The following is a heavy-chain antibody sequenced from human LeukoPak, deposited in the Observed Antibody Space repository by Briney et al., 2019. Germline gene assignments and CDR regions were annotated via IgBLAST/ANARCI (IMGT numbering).Heavy chain of an antibody. Sequence: GGSLRLSCAASGFTFSSYGMNWVRQAPGKGLEWVPYISSSSSTIYYADSVKGRFTISRDNAKNSLYLQMNSLRDEDTAVYYCARVPPVPAASYYFDYWGQGTLVTVSS. D-gene: IGHD2-2*01. CDR3: ARVPPVPAASYYFDY. CDR2: ISSSSSTI. CDR1: GFTFSSYG. J-gene: IGHJ4*02. V-gene: IGHV3-48*02.